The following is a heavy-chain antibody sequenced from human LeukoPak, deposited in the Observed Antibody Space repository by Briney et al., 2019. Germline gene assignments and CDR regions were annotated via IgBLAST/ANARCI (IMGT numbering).Heavy chain of an antibody. CDR3: AKDSVAAAARGDAFDI. V-gene: IGHV3-23*01. Sequence: PGGSLRLSCAASGFTFDDYAMHWVRQAPGKGLEWVSAISSSGGSTYYADSVKGRFTISRDNSKNTLYVQMNSLRAEDTAVYYCAKDSVAAAARGDAFDIWGQGTMVTVSS. CDR2: ISSSGGST. CDR1: GFTFDDYA. D-gene: IGHD6-13*01. J-gene: IGHJ3*02.